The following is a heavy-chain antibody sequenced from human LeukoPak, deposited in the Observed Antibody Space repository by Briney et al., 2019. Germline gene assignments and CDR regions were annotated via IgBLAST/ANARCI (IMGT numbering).Heavy chain of an antibody. CDR2: IQYDGNNK. CDR1: GFTFSSYA. V-gene: IGHV3-30*02. J-gene: IGHJ3*01. CDR3: AKDEQASRVTFGAFHV. Sequence: GGSLRLSCAASGFTFSSYAMHWVRQAPGKGLDWVAFIQYDGNNKYYADSVKGRFTISRDNSRDTLYLQMNSLRAEDTAIYYCAKDEQASRVTFGAFHVWGQGTMVTVSS. D-gene: IGHD1/OR15-1a*01.